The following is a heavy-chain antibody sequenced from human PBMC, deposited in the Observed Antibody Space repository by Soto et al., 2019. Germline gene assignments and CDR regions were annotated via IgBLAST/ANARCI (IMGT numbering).Heavy chain of an antibody. D-gene: IGHD4-17*01. Sequence: EVQLLESGGALVRPGGSLRLSCAASGFSFNNYALSWVRQAPGKGLEWVSTFSAGGRAYYAASMQGRFTIARDSSQDTVHLQISDLRPEDTAVYYCAKESLPEHYGDTLSDYWGQGTRVTVSS. J-gene: IGHJ4*02. V-gene: IGHV3-23*01. CDR3: AKESLPEHYGDTLSDY. CDR2: FSAGGRA. CDR1: GFSFNNYA.